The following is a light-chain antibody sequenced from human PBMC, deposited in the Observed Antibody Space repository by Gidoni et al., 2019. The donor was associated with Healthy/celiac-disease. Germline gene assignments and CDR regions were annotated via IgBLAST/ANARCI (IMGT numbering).Light chain of an antibody. CDR3: AAWDDSLSGWV. Sequence: QSVLTQPPSASGTPGPSVTISCSGSSSNIGSNYVYWYQQRPGTAPKLLIYRNNQRPSGVPDRFSGSKSGTSASLAISGLLSEDEADYYCAAWDDSLSGWVFGGGTKLTVL. CDR2: RNN. V-gene: IGLV1-47*01. J-gene: IGLJ3*02. CDR1: SSNIGSNY.